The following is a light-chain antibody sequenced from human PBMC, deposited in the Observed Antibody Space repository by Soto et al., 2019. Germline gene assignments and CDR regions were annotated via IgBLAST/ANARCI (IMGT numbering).Light chain of an antibody. Sequence: IVFTHSPVTLSLSPGEIATLSCRASQSVTSIYLAWYQRKPGQAPRLLIHGTSTRAPGIPDRFSGSGSGTDFTLTISRLEPEDFAMYYCQQYGTSPLTFGGGTKVDIK. CDR2: GTS. V-gene: IGKV3-20*01. CDR1: QSVTSIY. CDR3: QQYGTSPLT. J-gene: IGKJ4*01.